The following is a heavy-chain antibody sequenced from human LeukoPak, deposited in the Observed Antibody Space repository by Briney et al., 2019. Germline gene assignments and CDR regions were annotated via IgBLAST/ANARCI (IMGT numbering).Heavy chain of an antibody. J-gene: IGHJ6*02. V-gene: IGHV1-69*13. D-gene: IGHD3-22*01. CDR1: GGTFISYA. CDR2: IIPIFGRA. Sequence: ASVKVSCKASGGTFISYAISWVRQAPGQGLEWMGGIIPIFGRANYAQKFQGRVTITADESTSTAYMELSSLRSEDTAVYYCARGTYDSSGYCYDSQYYYYYGMDVWGQGTTVTVSS. CDR3: ARGTYDSSGYCYDSQYYYYYGMDV.